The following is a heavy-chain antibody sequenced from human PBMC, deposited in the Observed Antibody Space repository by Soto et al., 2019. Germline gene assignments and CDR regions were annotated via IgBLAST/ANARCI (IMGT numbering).Heavy chain of an antibody. Sequence: PGGSLRLSCAASGFTFSSYAMSWVRQAPGKGLEWVSAISGSGGSTYYAESVKGRFTISRDNSKNTLYLQMNSLRAEDTAVYYCAKDPTVDYYYYYGMDVWGQGTTVTVSS. CDR2: ISGSGGST. D-gene: IGHD4-17*01. CDR3: AKDPTVDYYYYYGMDV. V-gene: IGHV3-23*01. CDR1: GFTFSSYA. J-gene: IGHJ6*02.